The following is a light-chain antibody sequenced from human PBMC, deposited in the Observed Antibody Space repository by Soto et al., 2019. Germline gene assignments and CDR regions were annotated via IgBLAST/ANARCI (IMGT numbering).Light chain of an antibody. J-gene: IGLJ3*02. Sequence: QSVLTQSPSASASLGASVKLTCTLSSGHSSYAIAWHQQQPEKGPRYLMKLNSDGSHSKGDGIPDRFSGSSSGAERYLTISSLQSEDEAVYYCQTWGTGIVVFGGGTKVTV. CDR3: QTWGTGIVV. CDR2: LNSDGSH. V-gene: IGLV4-69*01. CDR1: SGHSSYA.